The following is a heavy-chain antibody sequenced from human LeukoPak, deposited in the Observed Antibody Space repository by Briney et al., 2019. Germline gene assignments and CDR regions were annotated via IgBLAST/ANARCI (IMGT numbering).Heavy chain of an antibody. V-gene: IGHV3-21*06. D-gene: IGHD6-19*01. CDR2: ISSGSNYI. Sequence: GGSLRLSCAASGFTFSSYSMVWVRQAPGKGPEWVSSISSGSNYIYYADSVKGRFTISRDNARTSLYLQMNSLRAEDTAVYYCAKGGRGAVAVNFDYWGQGTLVTVSS. CDR3: AKGGRGAVAVNFDY. J-gene: IGHJ4*02. CDR1: GFTFSSYS.